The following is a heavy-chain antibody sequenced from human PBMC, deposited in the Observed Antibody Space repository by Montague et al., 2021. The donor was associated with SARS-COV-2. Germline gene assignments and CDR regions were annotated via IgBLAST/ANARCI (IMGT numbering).Heavy chain of an antibody. Sequence: TLSLTCAVHGTSFSGYYWNWIRQHPGKSLEWIGYIYYSGSTYYNPSLKSRVTISVDTSKNQFSLKLSSVTAADTAVYYCARDSGTTIFGVVIMQAFDIWGQGTMVTVSS. CDR1: GTSFSGYY. J-gene: IGHJ3*02. CDR3: ARDSGTTIFGVVIMQAFDI. CDR2: IYYSGST. D-gene: IGHD3-3*01. V-gene: IGHV4-31*11.